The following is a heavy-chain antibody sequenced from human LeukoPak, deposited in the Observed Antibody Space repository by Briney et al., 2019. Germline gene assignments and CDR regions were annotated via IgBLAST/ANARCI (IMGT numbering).Heavy chain of an antibody. Sequence: GESLEISCKGSGDSFINYWIGWVRQMPGKGLEWMGIIYPGDSDTRYSPSFQGQVTISADKSISTAYLQWSSLKASDTAMYYCARRDTVTVPFDYWSQGTLVTVSS. CDR2: IYPGDSDT. CDR1: GDSFINYW. V-gene: IGHV5-51*01. CDR3: ARRDTVTVPFDY. J-gene: IGHJ4*02. D-gene: IGHD4-17*01.